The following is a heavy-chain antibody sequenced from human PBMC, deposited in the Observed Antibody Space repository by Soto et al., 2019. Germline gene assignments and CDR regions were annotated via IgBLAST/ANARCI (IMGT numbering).Heavy chain of an antibody. CDR2: IYPGDSDT. CDR3: ARHNEDTAMVDYYYYYYMDV. V-gene: IGHV5-51*01. Sequence: GESLKISCKGSGYSFTSYWIGWVRQMPGKGLEWMGIIYPGDSDTRYSPSFQGQVTISADKSISTAYLQWSSLKASDTAMYYCARHNEDTAMVDYYYYYYMDVWGKGTTVTVSS. J-gene: IGHJ6*03. D-gene: IGHD5-18*01. CDR1: GYSFTSYW.